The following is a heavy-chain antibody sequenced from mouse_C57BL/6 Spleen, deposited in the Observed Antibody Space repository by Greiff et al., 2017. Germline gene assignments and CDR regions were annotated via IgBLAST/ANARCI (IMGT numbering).Heavy chain of an antibody. CDR3: TRGNYYGSSYEAMDY. J-gene: IGHJ4*01. CDR1: GFTFSSYA. V-gene: IGHV5-9-1*02. D-gene: IGHD1-1*01. Sequence: EVKLVESGEGLVKPGGSLKLSCAASGFTFSSYAMSWVRQTPEKRLEWVAYISSGGDYIYYADTVKGRFTISRDNARNTLYLQMSSLKSEDTAMYYCTRGNYYGSSYEAMDYWGQGTSVTVSS. CDR2: ISSGGDYI.